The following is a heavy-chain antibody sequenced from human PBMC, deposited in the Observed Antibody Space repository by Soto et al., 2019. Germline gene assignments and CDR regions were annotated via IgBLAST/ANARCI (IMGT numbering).Heavy chain of an antibody. J-gene: IGHJ4*02. Sequence: PSETLSLTCTVSGGSISSSSYYWGWIRQPPGKGLEWIGSIYYSGSTYYNPSLKSRVTISVDTSKNQFSPKLSSVTAADTAVYYCARFLERPHYFDYWGQGTLVTVSS. CDR2: IYYSGST. CDR1: GGSISSSSYY. V-gene: IGHV4-39*01. D-gene: IGHD1-1*01. CDR3: ARFLERPHYFDY.